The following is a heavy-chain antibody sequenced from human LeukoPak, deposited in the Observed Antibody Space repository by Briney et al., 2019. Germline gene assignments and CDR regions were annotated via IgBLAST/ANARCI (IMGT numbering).Heavy chain of an antibody. D-gene: IGHD3-10*01. CDR1: GFSFSSYG. Sequence: PGGSLRLSCAASGFSFSSYGMHWVRQAPGKGLEWVAFIRYDGSNKYYADSVKGRFTISRDDSKNTPYLQMNSLRAEDTAVYYCAKDRRRYYYGSGSPYYFDYWGQGTLVTVSS. CDR2: IRYDGSNK. CDR3: AKDRRRYYYGSGSPYYFDY. V-gene: IGHV3-30*02. J-gene: IGHJ4*02.